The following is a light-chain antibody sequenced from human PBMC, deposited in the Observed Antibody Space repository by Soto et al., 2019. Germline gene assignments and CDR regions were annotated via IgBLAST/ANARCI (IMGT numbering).Light chain of an antibody. Sequence: QSALTQPASVSGSPGQSITISCTGTSSDVGGYNYVSWYHQHPGKAPQLMIYEVSKRPSGVPDRFCGSTSGNTASLTVCGLRAEDEAEYYCNSCAGSSNRVFGGGTKLTLL. J-gene: IGLJ3*02. CDR1: SSDVGGYNY. CDR2: EVS. CDR3: NSCAGSSNRV. V-gene: IGLV2-8*01.